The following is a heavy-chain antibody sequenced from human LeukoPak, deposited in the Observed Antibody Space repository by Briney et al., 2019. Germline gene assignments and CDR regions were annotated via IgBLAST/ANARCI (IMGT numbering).Heavy chain of an antibody. Sequence: HSQTLSLTSAISGDSVSINSAAWNWIRQSPSRGLEWLGRTYYRSKWYNDYAVSVKSRTTINPQTTKNQFSLQLNSVTPGDTAVYYCAGGWPDAFDIWGQGTMVTVSS. J-gene: IGHJ3*02. D-gene: IGHD6-13*01. CDR1: GDSVSINSAA. V-gene: IGHV6-1*01. CDR3: AGGWPDAFDI. CDR2: TYYRSKWYN.